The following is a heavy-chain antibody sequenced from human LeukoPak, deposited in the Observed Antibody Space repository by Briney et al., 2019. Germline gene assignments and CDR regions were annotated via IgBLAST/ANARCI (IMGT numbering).Heavy chain of an antibody. J-gene: IGHJ5*02. CDR3: ARGIGILYYDWFDP. CDR2: INHSGST. Sequence: SETLSLTCAVSGGSFSGYYWSWIRQPPGKGLEWIGEINHSGSTNYNPSLKSRVTISVDTSKNQFSLKLSSVTAADTAVYYCARGIGILYYDWFDPWGQGTLVTVSS. V-gene: IGHV4-34*01. D-gene: IGHD2-8*01. CDR1: GGSFSGYY.